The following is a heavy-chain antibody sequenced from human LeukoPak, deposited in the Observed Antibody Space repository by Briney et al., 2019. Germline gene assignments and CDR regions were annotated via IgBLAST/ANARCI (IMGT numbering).Heavy chain of an antibody. D-gene: IGHD2-21*02. V-gene: IGHV4-39*07. J-gene: IGHJ4*01. CDR2: IYYSGST. CDR3: ARDLVVVTDDY. Sequence: PSETLSLTCTVSGGSISSSSYYWGWIRQPPGKGLEWIGSIYYSGSTYYNPSLKSRVTISVDTSKNQFSLKLSSVTAADTAVYYCARDLVVVTDDYWGHGTLVTVSS. CDR1: GGSISSSSYY.